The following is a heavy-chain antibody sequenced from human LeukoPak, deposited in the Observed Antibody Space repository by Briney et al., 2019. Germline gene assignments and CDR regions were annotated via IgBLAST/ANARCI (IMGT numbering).Heavy chain of an antibody. CDR2: IYYSGST. CDR1: GGSISSHY. CDR3: ARYRQGLFDY. Sequence: SETLSLICTVSGGSISSHYWSWIRQPPGKGLEWIGDIYYSGSTNYNPSLKSRVTISVDTSKNQFSLKLSSVPAADPAVYYCARYRQGLFDYWGQGTLVTVSS. V-gene: IGHV4-59*11. J-gene: IGHJ4*02.